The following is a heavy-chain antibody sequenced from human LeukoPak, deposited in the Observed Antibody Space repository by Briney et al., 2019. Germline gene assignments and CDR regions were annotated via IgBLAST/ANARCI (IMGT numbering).Heavy chain of an antibody. CDR2: INHSGST. Sequence: SETLSLTCAVYGGSFSGYYWSWIRQPPGKGLEWIGEINHSGSTNYNPSLKSRVTISVDTSKNQFSLKLSSVTAADTAVYYCARVRGGKKEAAADWGQGTLVTVSS. CDR1: GGSFSGYY. CDR3: ARVRGGKKEAAAD. V-gene: IGHV4-34*01. D-gene: IGHD6-13*01. J-gene: IGHJ4*02.